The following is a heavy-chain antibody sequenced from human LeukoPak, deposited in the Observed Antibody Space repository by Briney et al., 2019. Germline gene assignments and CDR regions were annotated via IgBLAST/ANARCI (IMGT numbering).Heavy chain of an antibody. D-gene: IGHD5-12*01. CDR1: GGSFSGYY. V-gene: IGHV4-59*01. Sequence: SETLSLTCAVYGGSFSGYYWSWIRQPPGKGLEWIGYIYYSGSTNYNPSLKSRVTISVDTSKNQFSLKLSSVTAADTAVYYCAHSGYDFWSQTHFDYWGQGTLVTVSS. CDR2: IYYSGST. CDR3: AHSGYDFWSQTHFDY. J-gene: IGHJ4*02.